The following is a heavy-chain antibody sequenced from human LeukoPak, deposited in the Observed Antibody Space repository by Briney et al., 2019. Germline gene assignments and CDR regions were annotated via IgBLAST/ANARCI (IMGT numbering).Heavy chain of an antibody. J-gene: IGHJ4*02. CDR3: ARVYYYDSSGYGY. V-gene: IGHV1-2*02. CDR2: INPNSGGT. Sequence: ASVKVSCKASGYTFTGYYMHWVRQAPGQGLEWMGWINPNSGGTNYAQKFQGRVTITRDTSISTAYMELSRLRSDDTAVYYCARVYYYDSSGYGYWGQGTLVTVSS. CDR1: GYTFTGYY. D-gene: IGHD3-22*01.